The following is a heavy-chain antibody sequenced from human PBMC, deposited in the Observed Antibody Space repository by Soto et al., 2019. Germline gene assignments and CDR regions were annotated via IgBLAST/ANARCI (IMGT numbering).Heavy chain of an antibody. CDR2: IYPGDSDT. Sequence: GESLKISCKGSGYSFTSYWIGWVRQMPGKSLEWMGIIYPGDSDTRYSPYFQGQVTISRDNSKNTLYLQMNSLRAEDTAIYYCASRGATASHLAMLALFDYWGQGTLVTVSS. CDR3: ASRGATASHLAMLALFDY. D-gene: IGHD6-13*01. V-gene: IGHV5-51*01. J-gene: IGHJ4*02. CDR1: GYSFTSYW.